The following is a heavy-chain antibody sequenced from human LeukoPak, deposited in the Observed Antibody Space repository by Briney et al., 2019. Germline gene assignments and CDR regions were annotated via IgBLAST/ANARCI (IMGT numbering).Heavy chain of an antibody. Sequence: ASVKVSCKASGYTFTGYYMHWVRQAPGQGLEWMGRINPNSGGTNYAQKFQGRVTMSRDTSISTAYMELTRLRSDDTAVYYCAAGGSSSSPDEFFQHWGQGTLVTVSS. V-gene: IGHV1-2*06. J-gene: IGHJ1*01. CDR1: GYTFTGYY. CDR3: AAGGSSSSPDEFFQH. D-gene: IGHD6-6*01. CDR2: INPNSGGT.